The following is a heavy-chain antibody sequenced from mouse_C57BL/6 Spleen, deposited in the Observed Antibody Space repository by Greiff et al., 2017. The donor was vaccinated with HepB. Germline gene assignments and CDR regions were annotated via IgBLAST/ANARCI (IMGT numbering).Heavy chain of an antibody. CDR1: GYTFPSYW. Sequence: VQLPQPGAELVRPGSSVKLSCKASGYTFPSYWMHWVKQRPIQGLEWIGNIDPSDSETHYNQKFKDKATLTVDKSSSTAYMQLSSLTSEDSAVYYCARPLYGRGFAYWGQGTLVTVSA. J-gene: IGHJ3*01. CDR2: IDPSDSET. CDR3: ARPLYGRGFAY. V-gene: IGHV1-52*01. D-gene: IGHD1-1*01.